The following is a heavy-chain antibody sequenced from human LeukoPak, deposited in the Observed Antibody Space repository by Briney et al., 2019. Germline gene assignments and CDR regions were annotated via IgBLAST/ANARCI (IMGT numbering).Heavy chain of an antibody. CDR1: GFTFSSYW. CDR3: ASPSGYGYVSSFDY. D-gene: IGHD5-18*01. V-gene: IGHV3-7*01. J-gene: IGHJ4*02. Sequence: PGGSLRLSCAASGFTFSSYWMSWVRQAPGKGLEWVANIKQDGSEKYYVDSVKGRFTISRDNAKNSLYLQMNSLRAEDTAVYYCASPSGYGYVSSFDYWGQGTLVTVSS. CDR2: IKQDGSEK.